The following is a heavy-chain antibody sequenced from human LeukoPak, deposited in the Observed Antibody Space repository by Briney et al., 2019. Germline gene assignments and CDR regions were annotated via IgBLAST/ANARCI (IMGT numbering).Heavy chain of an antibody. CDR3: AKEEGYSSGWYPGYYFDY. Sequence: GGSLRLSCAASGFTFSSYAMSWVRQAPGKGLEWVSAISGSGGSTYYADSVKGRFTISRDNPKNTLYLQMNSLRAEDTAVYYCAKEEGYSSGWYPGYYFDYWGQGTLVTVSS. CDR1: GFTFSSYA. CDR2: ISGSGGST. V-gene: IGHV3-23*01. J-gene: IGHJ4*02. D-gene: IGHD6-19*01.